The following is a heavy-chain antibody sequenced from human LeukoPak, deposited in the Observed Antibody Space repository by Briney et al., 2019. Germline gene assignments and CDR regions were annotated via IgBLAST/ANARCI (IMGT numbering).Heavy chain of an antibody. V-gene: IGHV3-23*01. CDR1: GLTFSSYA. J-gene: IGHJ6*02. D-gene: IGHD3-10*01. CDR2: ISGSSGHT. Sequence: PGGSLRLSCAASGLTFSSYAMSWVRQAPGKGLEWVSAISGSSGHTYYADSVKGRFTISRDNSKNTLYLQMNSLRAEDTAVYYCARDSVVRGAYYYYGMDVWGQGTTVTVSS. CDR3: ARDSVVRGAYYYYGMDV.